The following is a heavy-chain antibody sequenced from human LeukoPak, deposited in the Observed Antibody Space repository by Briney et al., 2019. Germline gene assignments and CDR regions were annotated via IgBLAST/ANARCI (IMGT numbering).Heavy chain of an antibody. CDR3: AKDVSSGWNYFDY. CDR2: ISYDGSNK. D-gene: IGHD6-19*01. J-gene: IGHJ4*02. Sequence: PGGSLRLSCAASGFTLSTYGMHWVRQAPGKGREWVAVISYDGSNKSYPDSVKGRFTISRDNSKNTLYLQMNSLKPEDTAVYYCAKDVSSGWNYFDYWGQGTQVTVSS. CDR1: GFTLSTYG. V-gene: IGHV3-30*18.